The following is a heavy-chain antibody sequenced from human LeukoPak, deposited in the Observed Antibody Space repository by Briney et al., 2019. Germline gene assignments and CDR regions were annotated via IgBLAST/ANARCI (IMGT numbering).Heavy chain of an antibody. V-gene: IGHV3-33*06. CDR2: IWYDGSNK. J-gene: IGHJ3*02. CDR1: GFTFSSYG. D-gene: IGHD6-13*01. Sequence: PGRSLRLSCAASGFTFSSYGMHWVRQAPGKGLEWVAVIWYDGSNKYYADSVEGRFTISRDNSKNTLYLQMNSLRAEDTAVYYCAKDGSSGIAATADAFDIWGQGTMVTVSS. CDR3: AKDGSSGIAATADAFDI.